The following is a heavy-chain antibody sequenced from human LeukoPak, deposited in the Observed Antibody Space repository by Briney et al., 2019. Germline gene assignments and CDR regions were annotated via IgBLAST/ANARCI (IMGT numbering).Heavy chain of an antibody. CDR1: GFTFSSYA. V-gene: IGHV3-23*01. CDR3: AKDLEVRGSYRYLDY. CDR2: ISGSGGST. J-gene: IGHJ4*02. Sequence: GGSLRLSCAASGFTFSSYAMSWVRQAPGKGLEWVSAISGSGGSTYYADSVKGRFTISRDNSKNTLYLQMNSLRAEDTAVYYCAKDLEVRGSYRYLDYWGQGTLVTVSS. D-gene: IGHD3-16*02.